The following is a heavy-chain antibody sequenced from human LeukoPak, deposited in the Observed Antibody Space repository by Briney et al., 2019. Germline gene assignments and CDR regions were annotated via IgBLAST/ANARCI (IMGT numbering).Heavy chain of an antibody. CDR3: AKDIVLMVYADDAFDI. Sequence: SQTLSLTCTVSGGSISSGSYYWSWIRQPAGKGLEWIGRIYTSGSTNYNPSLKSRVTISVDTSKNQFSLKLSSVTAADTAVYYCAKDIVLMVYADDAFDIWGQGTMVTVSS. V-gene: IGHV4-61*02. CDR2: IYTSGST. CDR1: GGSISSGSYY. J-gene: IGHJ3*02. D-gene: IGHD2-8*01.